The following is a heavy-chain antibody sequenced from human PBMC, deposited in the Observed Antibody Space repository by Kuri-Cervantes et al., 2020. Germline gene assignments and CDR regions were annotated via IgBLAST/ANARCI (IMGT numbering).Heavy chain of an antibody. D-gene: IGHD3-22*01. Sequence: SVKVSCKASGGTFSSYAISWVRQAPGQGLEWMGGIIPIFGTANYAQTFQGRVTITADESTSTAYKVLSSLRSEDTAVYYCARAPHYYDRSGYYGVDYWGQGTLVTVSS. CDR1: GGTFSSYA. V-gene: IGHV1-69*13. CDR2: IIPIFGTA. J-gene: IGHJ4*02. CDR3: ARAPHYYDRSGYYGVDY.